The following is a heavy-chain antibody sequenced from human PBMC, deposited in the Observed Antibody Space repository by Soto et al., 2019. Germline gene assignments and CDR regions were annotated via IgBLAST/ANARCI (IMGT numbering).Heavy chain of an antibody. V-gene: IGHV4-59*01. Sequence: PSETLSLTCSVSGGSISGSYWIWLRQSPGKGLEWLGYVYYTGSTNYSPSLRSRVSISVDTSKNEFSLRLSSVTAADTAVYFCARSVAVPGAHIDYWGQGTQVTGSA. D-gene: IGHD6-19*01. CDR1: GGSISGSY. CDR3: ARSVAVPGAHIDY. J-gene: IGHJ4*02. CDR2: VYYTGST.